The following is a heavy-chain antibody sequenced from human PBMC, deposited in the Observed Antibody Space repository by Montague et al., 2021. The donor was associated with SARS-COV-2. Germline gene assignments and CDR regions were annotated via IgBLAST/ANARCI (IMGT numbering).Heavy chain of an antibody. CDR2: VHYTGTT. V-gene: IGHV4-39*01. CDR3: ASHRANAGSFDI. D-gene: IGHD1-1*01. Sequence: TLSLTCTVSGGSITVSRYDWGWIRQPPGKGPEWIGSVHYTGTTSYNESFKGRLTISVDTSENQFSLRMTSVTASDTAVYYCASHRANAGSFDIWGHGTLVTVSP. CDR1: GGSITVSRYD. J-gene: IGHJ3*02.